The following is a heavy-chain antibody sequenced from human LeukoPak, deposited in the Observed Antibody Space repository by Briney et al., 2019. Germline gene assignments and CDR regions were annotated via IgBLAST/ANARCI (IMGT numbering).Heavy chain of an antibody. CDR2: IYPSGST. CDR3: ARVTCSSTSCLFDY. V-gene: IGHV4-61*02. Sequence: SETLSLTCTVSGGSISSGSYYWTWIRQPAGKGLAWIGRIYPSGSTNYNPSLKSRVTISVDTSKNQFSLKLSSVTAADTAVYYCARVTCSSTSCLFDYWGQRTLVTVSS. CDR1: GGSISSGSYY. D-gene: IGHD2-2*01. J-gene: IGHJ4*02.